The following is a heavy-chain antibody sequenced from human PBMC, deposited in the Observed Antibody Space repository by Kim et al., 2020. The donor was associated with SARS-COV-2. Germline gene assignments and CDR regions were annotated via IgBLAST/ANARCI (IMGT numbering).Heavy chain of an antibody. V-gene: IGHV4-34*01. D-gene: IGHD6-19*01. J-gene: IGHJ6*03. Sequence: SETLSLTCAFHGGFFSGYYWIGIRQPPGKGLEWIGEINHRGSTNYNPSLKSRVTISVNTSKNQFSLKLSSVTAADTAVYYCARGTRQCLSRHYYYYMDVWGKGTPVTASS. CDR1: GGFFSGYY. CDR3: ARGTRQCLSRHYYYYMDV. CDR2: INHRGST.